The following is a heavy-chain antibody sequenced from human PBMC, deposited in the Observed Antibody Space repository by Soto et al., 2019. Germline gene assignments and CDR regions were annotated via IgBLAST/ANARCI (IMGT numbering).Heavy chain of an antibody. CDR1: GFTFSSYA. J-gene: IGHJ6*02. D-gene: IGHD6-19*01. V-gene: IGHV3-30*18. CDR3: VKDGSSGWPYYYGMDV. CDR2: ISYDGRNK. Sequence: QVQLVEAGGGGVQPGRSLRLSCAASGFTFSSYAMHWVRQAPGKGLEWVAVISYDGRNKYYADSVKGRFTISRDNSKNTLYLQMSSLRAEDTAVYYCVKDGSSGWPYYYGMDVCGQGNTVNVSS.